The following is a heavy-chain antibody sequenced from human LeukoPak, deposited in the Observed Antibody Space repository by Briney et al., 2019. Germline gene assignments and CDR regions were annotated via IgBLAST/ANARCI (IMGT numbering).Heavy chain of an antibody. Sequence: GGSLRLSCAASGFTFGTFAFSWVRQAPGKGLEWVSSITGDDSTYYADSVKGRFTISRDNSKNTLYLQMNSLRAEDTAVYYCAKRERIEQWPGDAFDIWGQGTMVTVSS. CDR1: GFTFGTFA. CDR2: ITGDDST. J-gene: IGHJ3*02. D-gene: IGHD6-19*01. V-gene: IGHV3-23*01. CDR3: AKRERIEQWPGDAFDI.